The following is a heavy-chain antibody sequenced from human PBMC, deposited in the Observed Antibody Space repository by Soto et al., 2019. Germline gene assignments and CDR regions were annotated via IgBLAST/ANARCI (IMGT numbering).Heavy chain of an antibody. CDR3: AKAPRTMVRGVIITPDY. CDR2: ISGSGGST. Sequence: EVQLLESGGGLVQPGGSLRLSCAASGFTFSSYAMSWVRQAPGQGLEWVSAISGSGGSTYYADSVKGRFTISRDNSKNTLYLQRNSLRAEDTAVYYCAKAPRTMVRGVIITPDYWGQGTLVTVSS. J-gene: IGHJ4*02. V-gene: IGHV3-23*01. D-gene: IGHD3-10*01. CDR1: GFTFSSYA.